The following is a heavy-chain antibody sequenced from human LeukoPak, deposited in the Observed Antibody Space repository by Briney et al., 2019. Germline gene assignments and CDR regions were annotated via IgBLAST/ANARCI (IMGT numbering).Heavy chain of an antibody. D-gene: IGHD6-13*01. V-gene: IGHV1-46*01. J-gene: IGHJ3*02. Sequence: ASVKVSCKASGYTFTSYYMHWVRQAPGQGLEWMGIINPSGGSTSYAQKFQGRVTMTEDTSTDTAYMELSSLRSEDTAVYYCATRFISSSWYGDAFDIWGQGTMVTVSS. CDR2: INPSGGST. CDR1: GYTFTSYY. CDR3: ATRFISSSWYGDAFDI.